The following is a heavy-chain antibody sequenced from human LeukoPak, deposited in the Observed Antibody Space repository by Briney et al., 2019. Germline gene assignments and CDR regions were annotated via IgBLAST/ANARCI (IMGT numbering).Heavy chain of an antibody. CDR3: ARGDDAAAIDY. CDR1: GGSIRNYY. V-gene: IGHV4-59*05. D-gene: IGHD6-13*01. Sequence: SETLSLTCTVSGGSIRNYYWSWIRQPPGKGLEWIGSIYYSGSTYYNLSLKSRVTISVDTSKNQFSLKLSSVTAADTAVYYCARGDDAAAIDYWGQGTLVTVSS. J-gene: IGHJ4*02. CDR2: IYYSGST.